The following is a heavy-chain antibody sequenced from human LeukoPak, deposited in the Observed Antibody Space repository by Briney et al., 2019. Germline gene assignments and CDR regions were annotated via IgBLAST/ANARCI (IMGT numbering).Heavy chain of an antibody. D-gene: IGHD5-24*01. Sequence: ASVNVSCKASGYSLIDYYMHWVRQAPGQGLEWMGWINPKSGGTNYAQKFQDRVTMTTDTSISTAYMELSRLTSDVTAVYYCAPATMTFDYWGQGTLVSVSS. V-gene: IGHV1-2*02. J-gene: IGHJ4*02. CDR3: APATMTFDY. CDR2: INPKSGGT. CDR1: GYSLIDYY.